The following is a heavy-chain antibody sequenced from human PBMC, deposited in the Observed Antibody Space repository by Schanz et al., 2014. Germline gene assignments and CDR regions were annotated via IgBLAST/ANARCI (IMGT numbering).Heavy chain of an antibody. D-gene: IGHD6-13*01. Sequence: QVQLVESGGGVVQPGRYLRLSCAGSGFSFSDYGMHWVRQAPGRGLEWVAVISYHGSERYYADSVKGRFTISRDNSNHTLYLQMNSLRAEDTAIYYCPKPPPAYTSTWYTYYFDYWGQGTLVTVSS. J-gene: IGHJ4*02. V-gene: IGHV3-30*18. CDR3: PKPPPAYTSTWYTYYFDY. CDR1: GFSFSDYG. CDR2: ISYHGSER.